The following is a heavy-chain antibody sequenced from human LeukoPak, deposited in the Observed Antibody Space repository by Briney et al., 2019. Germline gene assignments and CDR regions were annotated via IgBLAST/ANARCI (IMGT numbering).Heavy chain of an antibody. CDR3: ASSDGGNGSDY. Sequence: SETLSLTCTVSGGSISTYYGRWIRQPPGKGLEWIGYICYTGSTNYTPSLQSRVTISIDPSKNQFSLRLSSVTAADTAVYYCASSDGGNGSDYWGQGTLVTVSS. V-gene: IGHV4-59*12. J-gene: IGHJ4*02. CDR1: GGSISTYY. D-gene: IGHD4-23*01. CDR2: ICYTGST.